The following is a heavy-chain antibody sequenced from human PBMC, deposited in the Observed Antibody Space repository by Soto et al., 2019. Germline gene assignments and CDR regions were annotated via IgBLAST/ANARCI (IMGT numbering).Heavy chain of an antibody. J-gene: IGHJ4*02. Sequence: SETLCLTCAVYGGSFSGYYWSWIRQPPGKGLEWIGEINHSGSTNYNPSLKSRVTISVDTSKNQFSLKLSSVTAADTAVYYCARGRGSSWYGVIVGATFYFDYWGQGTLVTVSS. D-gene: IGHD1-26*01. CDR1: GGSFSGYY. V-gene: IGHV4-34*01. CDR3: ARGRGSSWYGVIVGATFYFDY. CDR2: INHSGST.